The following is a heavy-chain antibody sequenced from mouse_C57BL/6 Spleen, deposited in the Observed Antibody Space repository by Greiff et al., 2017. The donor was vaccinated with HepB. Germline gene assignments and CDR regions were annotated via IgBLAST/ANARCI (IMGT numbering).Heavy chain of an antibody. D-gene: IGHD2-3*01. CDR1: GYSFTGYF. V-gene: IGHV1-20*01. Sequence: EVQLVESGPELVKPGDSVKISCKASGYSFTGYFMNWVMQSHGKSLEWIGRINPYNGDTFYNQKFKGKATLTVDKSSSTAHMELRSLTSEDSAVYYCARDGYYPSFDYWGQGTTLTVSS. CDR3: ARDGYYPSFDY. CDR2: INPYNGDT. J-gene: IGHJ2*01.